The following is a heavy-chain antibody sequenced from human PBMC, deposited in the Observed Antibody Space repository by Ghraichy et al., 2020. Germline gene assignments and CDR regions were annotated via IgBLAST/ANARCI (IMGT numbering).Heavy chain of an antibody. CDR3: ASLRVTTSGY. J-gene: IGHJ4*02. CDR2: ISYDGSNK. D-gene: IGHD4-17*01. CDR1: GFTFSSYA. V-gene: IGHV3-30-3*01. Sequence: GGSLRLSCAASGFTFSSYAMHWVRQAPGKGLEWVAVISYDGSNKYYADSVKGRFTISRDNSKNTLYLQMNSLRAEDTAVYYCASLRVTTSGYWGQGTLVTVSS.